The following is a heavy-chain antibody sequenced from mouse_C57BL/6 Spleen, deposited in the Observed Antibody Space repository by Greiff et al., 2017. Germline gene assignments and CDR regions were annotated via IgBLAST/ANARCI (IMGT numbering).Heavy chain of an antibody. Sequence: QVQLQQPGTELAKPGASVKLSCKASGYTFTSYWMHWVKQRPGQGLEWIGNINPSNGGTNYNEKFKSKATLTVDKSSSTAYMQLSSLTSEDSAVYYCAGDGYYRGYAMDYWGQGTSVTVSS. CDR3: AGDGYYRGYAMDY. CDR2: INPSNGGT. D-gene: IGHD2-3*01. J-gene: IGHJ4*01. CDR1: GYTFTSYW. V-gene: IGHV1-53*01.